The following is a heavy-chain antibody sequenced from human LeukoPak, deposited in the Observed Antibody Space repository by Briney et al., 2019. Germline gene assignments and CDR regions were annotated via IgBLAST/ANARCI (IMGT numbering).Heavy chain of an antibody. CDR2: IRYDGSNR. CDR3: ARGEWLSAPFDY. V-gene: IGHV3-30*02. J-gene: IGHJ4*02. Sequence: PGGSLRLSCAASGFTFSSYGMHWVRQAPGKGLEWVAFIRYDGSNRYYADSVKGRFTVSRDNSKNTLYLQMNSLRPEDTAVYYCARGEWLSAPFDYWGQGTLVTVSS. CDR1: GFTFSSYG. D-gene: IGHD3-3*01.